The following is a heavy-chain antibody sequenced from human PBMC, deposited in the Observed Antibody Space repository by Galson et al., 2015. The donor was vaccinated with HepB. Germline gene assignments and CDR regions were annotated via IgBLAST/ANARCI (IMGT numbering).Heavy chain of an antibody. CDR2: ISAYNGDI. D-gene: IGHD3-10*01. V-gene: IGHV1-18*04. CDR1: GYTFTNYG. J-gene: IGHJ4*02. CDR3: ARGDSKVRGNEF. Sequence: SVKVSCKASGYTFTNYGVSWVRQAPGQGLEWMGWISAYNGDINYAQKFQGRVTLTTDTSTTTGYMELRNLRSDDTALYYCARGDSKVRGNEFWGQGTLVTVSS.